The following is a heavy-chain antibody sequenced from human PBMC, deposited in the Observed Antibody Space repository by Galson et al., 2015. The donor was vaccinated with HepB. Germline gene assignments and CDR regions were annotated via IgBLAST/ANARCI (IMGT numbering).Heavy chain of an antibody. CDR2: ISYDGSNK. D-gene: IGHD3-10*01. Sequence: SLRLSCAASGFTFSSYGMHWVRQAPGKGLEWVAVISYDGSNKYYADSVKGRFTISRDNSKNTLYLQMNSLRAEDTAVYYCAKGGLNYYGSGRGWFDPWGQGTLVTVSS. CDR1: GFTFSSYG. J-gene: IGHJ5*02. CDR3: AKGGLNYYGSGRGWFDP. V-gene: IGHV3-30*18.